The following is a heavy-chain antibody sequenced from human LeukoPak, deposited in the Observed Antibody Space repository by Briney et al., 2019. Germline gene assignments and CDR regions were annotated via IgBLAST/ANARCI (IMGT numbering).Heavy chain of an antibody. V-gene: IGHV3-23*01. CDR1: GFSFSVYA. Sequence: QPGGPLRLSCAASGFSFSVYAMSWVRQAPGKGLEWVSSISGSGGRTYYTNSVKGRFTISRENFKNTVYLEMNNLGAEDTALYYCAKGGQDFDFWRFDYWGKEILVIVSS. J-gene: IGHJ4*02. D-gene: IGHD3-3*01. CDR2: ISGSGGRT. CDR3: AKGGQDFDFWRFDY.